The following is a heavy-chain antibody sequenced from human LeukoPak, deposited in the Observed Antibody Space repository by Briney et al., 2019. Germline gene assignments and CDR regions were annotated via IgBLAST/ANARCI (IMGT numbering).Heavy chain of an antibody. CDR3: AREGLYDAFDI. CDR1: GFTFSSYS. J-gene: IGHJ3*02. Sequence: GGSLRLSCAASGFTFSSYSMNWVRQAPGKGLEWVSSISSSSSYIYYADSVKGRFTNSRDNAKNSLYLQMNSLRAEDTAVYYCAREGLYDAFDIWGQGTMVTVSS. V-gene: IGHV3-21*01. CDR2: ISSSSSYI.